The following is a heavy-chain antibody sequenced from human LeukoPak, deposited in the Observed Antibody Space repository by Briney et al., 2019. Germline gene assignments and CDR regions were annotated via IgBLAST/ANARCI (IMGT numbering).Heavy chain of an antibody. V-gene: IGHV3-21*01. J-gene: IGHJ4*02. Sequence: PGGSLRLSCAASGFTFSSYSMNWVRQAPGKGLEWVSSISSSSSYIYYADSVKGRFTIPRDNAKNSLYLQMNSLRAEDTAVYYCARDSGRFNTVTTPDYWGQGTLVTVSS. CDR1: GFTFSSYS. CDR3: ARDSGRFNTVTTPDY. D-gene: IGHD4-17*01. CDR2: ISSSSSYI.